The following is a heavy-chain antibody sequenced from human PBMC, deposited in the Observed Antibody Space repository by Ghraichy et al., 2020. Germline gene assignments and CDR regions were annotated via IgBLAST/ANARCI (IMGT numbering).Heavy chain of an antibody. CDR1: GFTFSTSG. D-gene: IGHD3-16*01. J-gene: IGHJ4*02. V-gene: IGHV3-30*02. CDR3: AKDRSGGGTFFDY. Sequence: GESLNISCAASGFTFSTSGMHWVRQAPGKGLEWVAFIRYDGRNKYHVDSVRGRFTISRDNSENTLYLQMNSLRAEDTAVYYCAKDRSGGGTFFDYWGQGTLVTVSS. CDR2: IRYDGRNK.